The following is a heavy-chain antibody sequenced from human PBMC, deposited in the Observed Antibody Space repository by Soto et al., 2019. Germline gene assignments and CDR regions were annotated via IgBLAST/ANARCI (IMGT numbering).Heavy chain of an antibody. V-gene: IGHV1-46*03. Sequence: ASVKVSCKASGYTFTSYFMHWVRQAPGQGLEWMGIINPSGGSTSYAQKFQGRVTMTRDTSTSTVYMELSSLRSEDTAVYYCTRYCSSTSCDTTYDYWGQGTLVTVSS. D-gene: IGHD2-2*02. CDR3: TRYCSSTSCDTTYDY. J-gene: IGHJ4*02. CDR2: INPSGGST. CDR1: GYTFTSYF.